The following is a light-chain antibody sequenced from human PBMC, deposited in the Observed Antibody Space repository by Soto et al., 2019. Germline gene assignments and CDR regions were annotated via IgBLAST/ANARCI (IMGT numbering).Light chain of an antibody. CDR1: QSVSTRY. Sequence: ESMLTQSPGTLSLSPGERATLSCRASQSVSTRYLAWYQQKPGQAPRLLIYGASIRATGIPDRFSGSGSGTDFTLTISRLEPEDFALYYCHQFGSSPPAFTFCQGTKLEI. CDR3: HQFGSSPPAFT. V-gene: IGKV3-20*01. J-gene: IGKJ2*01. CDR2: GAS.